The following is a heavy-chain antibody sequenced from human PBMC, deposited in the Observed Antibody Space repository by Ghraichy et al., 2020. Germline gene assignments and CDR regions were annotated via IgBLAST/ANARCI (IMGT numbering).Heavy chain of an antibody. CDR3: ARDGLTMVQGVSGYYYYYYYMDV. Sequence: SETLSLTCTVSGGSISSGGYYWSWIRQHPGKGLEWIGYIYYSGSTYYNPSLKSRVTISVDTSKNQFSLKLSSVTAADTAVYYCARDGLTMVQGVSGYYYYYYYMDVWGKGTTVTVSS. J-gene: IGHJ6*03. D-gene: IGHD3-10*01. CDR1: GGSISSGGYY. V-gene: IGHV4-31*03. CDR2: IYYSGST.